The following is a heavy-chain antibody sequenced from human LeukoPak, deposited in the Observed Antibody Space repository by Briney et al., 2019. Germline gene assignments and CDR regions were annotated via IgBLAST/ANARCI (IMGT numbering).Heavy chain of an antibody. CDR2: INHSGST. D-gene: IGHD2-21*01. CDR1: GGSFSGYY. CDR3: VHSGLGDPGAFDI. Sequence: SSETLSLTCAVYGGSFSGYYWSWIRQPPGKGLEWIGEINHSGSTNYNPSLKSRVTILVDTSKNQFSLKLSSVTAADTAVYYCVHSGLGDPGAFDIWGQGTMVTVSS. J-gene: IGHJ3*02. V-gene: IGHV4-34*01.